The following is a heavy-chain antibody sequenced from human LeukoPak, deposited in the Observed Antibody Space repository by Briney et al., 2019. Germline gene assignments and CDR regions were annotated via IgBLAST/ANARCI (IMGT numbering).Heavy chain of an antibody. J-gene: IGHJ6*02. Sequence: ASVKVSCKSSGYTFTGYYMHWGRQTPGQGLEWMGWINPNSGGTNYAQKFQGRVTMTRDTSISTAYMELSRLRSDDTAVYYCARGDLYGMDVWGQGTTVTVSS. V-gene: IGHV1-2*02. CDR1: GYTFTGYY. CDR2: INPNSGGT. CDR3: ARGDLYGMDV.